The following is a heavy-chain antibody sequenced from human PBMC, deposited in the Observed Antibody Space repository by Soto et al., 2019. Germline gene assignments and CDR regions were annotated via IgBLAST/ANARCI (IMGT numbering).Heavy chain of an antibody. CDR3: AADSSGYFLFDP. CDR2: VYHSGST. CDR1: GGSMRRYY. J-gene: IGHJ5*02. Sequence: SETLSLTCSVFGGSMRRYYWNWFRQTPEKGLEWIGYVYHSGSTKYNPLLERRVSISIDTSRNQFSLKLSSVTAADTAGYYCAADSSGYFLFDPWGQGILVTVS. V-gene: IGHV4-59*01. D-gene: IGHD3-22*01.